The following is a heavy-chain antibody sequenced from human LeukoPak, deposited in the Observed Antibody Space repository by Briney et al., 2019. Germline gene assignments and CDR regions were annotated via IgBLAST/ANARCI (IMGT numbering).Heavy chain of an antibody. V-gene: IGHV1-46*03. CDR1: GYTFTSYY. J-gene: IGHJ4*02. Sequence: GASVKVSCKASGYTFTSYYMHWVRQAPGQGLEWKGIINPSGGSTSYAQKFQGRVTMTRDTSTSTVYMELSSLRSEDTAVYYCASRGYSYGQGSYYFDYWGQGTLVTVSS. CDR2: INPSGGST. CDR3: ASRGYSYGQGSYYFDY. D-gene: IGHD5-18*01.